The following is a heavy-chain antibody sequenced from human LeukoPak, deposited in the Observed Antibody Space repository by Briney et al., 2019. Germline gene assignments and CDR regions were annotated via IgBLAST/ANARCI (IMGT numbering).Heavy chain of an antibody. V-gene: IGHV4-31*03. CDR1: GGSITSGRFY. J-gene: IGHJ5*02. D-gene: IGHD1-20*01. Sequence: SQTLSLTCTLSGGSITSGRFYWTWIRQHPQRGLEWIGCVSYSGSTNYNSSLKSRLTISADTSKNQFYLRLTSVTAADTAVYFCARDPRGDITGTTFDRWGQGTLVTVSS. CDR3: ARDPRGDITGTTFDR. CDR2: VSYSGST.